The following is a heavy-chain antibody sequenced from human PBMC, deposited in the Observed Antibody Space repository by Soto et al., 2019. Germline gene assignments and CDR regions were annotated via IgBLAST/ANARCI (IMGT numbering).Heavy chain of an antibody. J-gene: IGHJ3*02. D-gene: IGHD2-8*01. CDR3: ARDRGYCTNGVCYTGAFDI. CDR1: GFTFSSYS. V-gene: IGHV3-48*01. CDR2: ISSSSSTI. Sequence: EVQLVESGGGLVQPGGSLRLSCAASGFTFSSYSMNWVRQAPGKGLEWVSYISSSSSTIYYADSVKGRFTISRDNATNSLYMKMKSLRAEDTAVYYCARDRGYCTNGVCYTGAFDIWGQGTMVTVSS.